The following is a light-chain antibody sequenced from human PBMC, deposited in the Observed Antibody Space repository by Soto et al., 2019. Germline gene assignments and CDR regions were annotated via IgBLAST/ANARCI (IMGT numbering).Light chain of an antibody. J-gene: IGKJ1*01. CDR1: QSVKSNY. CDR3: QQLGT. V-gene: IGKV3-20*01. CDR2: GAS. Sequence: IVLTQSPGILSLSPGERATLSCRASQSVKSNYLAWYQQKPGQAPRLLIYGASSRATGIPDRFSGSGSGTDFTLTISRLASEDFAVYYCQQLGTFGQGTKVEIK.